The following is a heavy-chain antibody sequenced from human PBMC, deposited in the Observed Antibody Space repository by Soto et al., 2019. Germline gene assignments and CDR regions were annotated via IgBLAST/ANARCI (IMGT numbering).Heavy chain of an antibody. J-gene: IGHJ6*02. CDR1: GFTFRNYG. CDR3: TRILWSSRRDALDI. Sequence: PGGSLRLSCIASGFTFRNYGMAWVRQAPGEDLEWVSAIGTSGTPTLYADSVKSRFSISRDDSRNTVSLQMNSLGVEDTATYYCTRILWSSRRDALDIWGQGTTITVSS. CDR2: IGTSGTPT. V-gene: IGHV3-23*01. D-gene: IGHD2-21*01.